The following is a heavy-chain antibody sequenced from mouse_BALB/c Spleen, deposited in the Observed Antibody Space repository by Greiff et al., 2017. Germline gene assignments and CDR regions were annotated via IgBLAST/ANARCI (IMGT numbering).Heavy chain of an antibody. CDR3: AREAALYAMDY. V-gene: IGHV5-15*02. CDR2: ISNLAYSI. CDR1: GFTFSDYG. Sequence: EVKVVESGGGLVQPGGSRKLSCAASGFTFSDYGMAWVRQAPGKGPEWVAFISNLAYSIYYADTVTGRFTISRENANNTLYLEMSSLRSEDTAMYYCAREAALYAMDYWGQGTSVTVSA. J-gene: IGHJ4*01.